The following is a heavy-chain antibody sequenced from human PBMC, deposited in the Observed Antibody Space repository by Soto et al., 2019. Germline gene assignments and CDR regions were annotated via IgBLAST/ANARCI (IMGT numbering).Heavy chain of an antibody. D-gene: IGHD3-16*01. CDR2: IYYSGST. J-gene: IGHJ4*02. V-gene: IGHV4-31*03. Sequence: KASETLSLTCTVSGGSISSGGYYWSWIRQHPGKGLEWIGYIYYSGSTYYNPSLKSRVTISVDTSKNQFSLKLSSVTAADTAVYYCARGASAGGAFALNIWGFDYWGQGTLVTVSS. CDR1: GGSISSGGYY. CDR3: ARGASAGGAFALNIWGFDY.